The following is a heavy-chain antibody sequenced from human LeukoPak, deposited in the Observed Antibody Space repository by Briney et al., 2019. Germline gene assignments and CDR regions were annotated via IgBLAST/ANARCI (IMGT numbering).Heavy chain of an antibody. D-gene: IGHD6-13*01. Sequence: PGGSLRLSCAASGFTFSTYWMSWVRQAPGKGLEWVANIKQDGSDKNYVDSVKGRFTISRDNTKNSLYLQMNSLRAEDTAVYYCARDLISDPQPIAAVSYYFDYWGQGTLVTVSS. CDR2: IKQDGSDK. J-gene: IGHJ4*02. CDR1: GFTFSTYW. CDR3: ARDLISDPQPIAAVSYYFDY. V-gene: IGHV3-7*01.